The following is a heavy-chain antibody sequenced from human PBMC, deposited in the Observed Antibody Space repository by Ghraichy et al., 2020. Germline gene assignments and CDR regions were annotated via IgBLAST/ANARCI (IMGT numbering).Heavy chain of an antibody. Sequence: LSLTCAASGFTFSSYGMHWVRQAPGKGLEWVAFIRYDGSNKYYADSVKGRFTISRDNSKNTLYLQMNSLRAEDTAVYYCAKDGIYGDALSAWGQGTLVTVSS. CDR2: IRYDGSNK. CDR1: GFTFSSYG. D-gene: IGHD4-17*01. CDR3: AKDGIYGDALSA. V-gene: IGHV3-30*02. J-gene: IGHJ5*02.